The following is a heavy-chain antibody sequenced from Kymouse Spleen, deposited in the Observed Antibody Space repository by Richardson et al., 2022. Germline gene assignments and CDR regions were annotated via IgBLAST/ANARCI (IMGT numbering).Heavy chain of an antibody. CDR3: ARGDNWNYAYYYGMDV. Sequence: EVQLVESGGGLVQPGGSLRLSCAASGFTFSSYWMHWVRQAPGKGLVWVSRINSDGSSTSYADSVKGRFTISRDNAKNTLYLQMNSLRAEDTAVYYCARGDNWNYAYYYGMDVWGQGTTVTVSS. J-gene: IGHJ6*02. CDR1: GFTFSSYW. D-gene: IGHD1-7*01. V-gene: IGHV3-74*01. CDR2: INSDGSST.